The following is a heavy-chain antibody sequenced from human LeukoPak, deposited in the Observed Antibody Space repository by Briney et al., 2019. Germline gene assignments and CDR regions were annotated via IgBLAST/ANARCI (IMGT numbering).Heavy chain of an antibody. CDR2: ITGSGGTT. J-gene: IGHJ4*02. CDR3: VKGSPAGVPWTGFDY. D-gene: IGHD1-14*01. V-gene: IGHV3-23*01. Sequence: PGGSLRLSCTASGFTFDNFAMTWVRQAPGKGLEWVSAITGSGGTTFYDDSVTGRFTISRDNSKNTLYLQMNRLRVEDTAVYYCVKGSPAGVPWTGFDYWGKGALVTVSS. CDR1: GFTFDNFA.